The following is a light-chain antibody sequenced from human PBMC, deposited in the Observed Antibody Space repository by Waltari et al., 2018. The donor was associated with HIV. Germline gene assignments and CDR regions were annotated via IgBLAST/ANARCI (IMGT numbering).Light chain of an antibody. J-gene: IGKJ5*01. Sequence: EIVMTQSPATLSVSPGERATLSCRASQSLGSFLAWYQQKPGQAPRLLFYGASTRATGIPVRFSASGSGTEFTLTITSLQSEDFAVYYCQQSTNWPITFGQGTRLEIK. CDR2: GAS. V-gene: IGKV3-15*01. CDR1: QSLGSF. CDR3: QQSTNWPIT.